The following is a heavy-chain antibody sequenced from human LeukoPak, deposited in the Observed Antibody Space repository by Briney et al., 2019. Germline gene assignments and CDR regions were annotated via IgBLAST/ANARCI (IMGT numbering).Heavy chain of an antibody. CDR1: GFTFSSYA. Sequence: GGSLRLSCAAPGFTFSSYAMHGVRQAPGKGLEGVAVISYDGSNKYYADSVKGRFTISRDNSKNTLYLQKNSLRAEDTAVYYCARPVVSLANWGQGTLVTVSS. V-gene: IGHV3-30-3*01. J-gene: IGHJ4*02. CDR3: ARPVVSLAN. CDR2: ISYDGSNK.